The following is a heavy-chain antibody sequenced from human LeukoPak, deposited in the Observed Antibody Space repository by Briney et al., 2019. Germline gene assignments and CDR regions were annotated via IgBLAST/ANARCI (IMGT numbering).Heavy chain of an antibody. CDR2: ISSNSGGT. D-gene: IGHD7-27*01. J-gene: IGHJ4*02. CDR1: GYTFTDYY. Sequence: GASVKVSCKASGYTFTDYYIHWVRQAPGQGLEYMGWISSNSGGTNYAQMFQGRVTMTSDTSINTAFMELRSLRSDDTAVFYCARDSTGGYPDYWGQGTLVTVSA. CDR3: ARDSTGGYPDY. V-gene: IGHV1-2*02.